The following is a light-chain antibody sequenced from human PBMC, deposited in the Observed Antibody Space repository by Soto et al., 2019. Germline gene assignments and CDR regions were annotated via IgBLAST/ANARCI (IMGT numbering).Light chain of an antibody. CDR3: CSYAGSSTFLYV. J-gene: IGLJ1*01. CDR2: EGS. V-gene: IGLV2-23*03. CDR1: SSDVGSYNL. Sequence: QSALTQPASVSGSPGQSITISCTGTSSDVGSYNLVSWCQQHPGKAPKLMIYEGSKRPSGVSNRFSGSKSGNTASLTISGLQAEDEADYYCCSYAGSSTFLYVFGTGTKVTVL.